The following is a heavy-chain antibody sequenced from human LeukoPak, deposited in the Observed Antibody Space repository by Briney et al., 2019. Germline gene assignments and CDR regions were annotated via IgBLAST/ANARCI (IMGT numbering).Heavy chain of an antibody. D-gene: IGHD6-13*01. J-gene: IGHJ4*02. CDR1: GFTVSSNY. CDR3: AREIGQQLVPFDY. Sequence: PGGSLRLSCAASGFTVSSNYMSWVRQAPGKGLEWVSVIYSGGSTYYADSVKGRFTISRDNSKNTLYLQMNSLRAEDTAVYYCAREIGQQLVPFDYWGQGTLVTVSS. V-gene: IGHV3-66*01. CDR2: IYSGGST.